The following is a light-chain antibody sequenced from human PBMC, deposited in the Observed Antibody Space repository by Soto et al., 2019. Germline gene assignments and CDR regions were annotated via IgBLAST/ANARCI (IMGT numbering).Light chain of an antibody. J-gene: IGKJ4*01. V-gene: IGKV3D-15*01. Sequence: EIVLTQSPGTLSLSPGERATLSCRASQSVSSSSLASYQQKPGQAPRLLIYGASSRATGIAARFSGSGSGTEFTLTISGLQSEDFATYYCQQYNNWLLTFGGGTKVDIK. CDR2: GAS. CDR3: QQYNNWLLT. CDR1: QSVSSS.